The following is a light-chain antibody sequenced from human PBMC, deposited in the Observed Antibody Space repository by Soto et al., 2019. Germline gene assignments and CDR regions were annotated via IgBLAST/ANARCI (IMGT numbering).Light chain of an antibody. J-gene: IGKJ3*01. V-gene: IGKV1-39*01. CDR3: QESYSTPSVT. Sequence: DIQMTQSPSSMSASVGDRVTITCRASQSISAYLNWYQQKPGKAPKLLIYAASSLQRGVPSRFSGSGSGTDFTLTISSLRPEDFATYYCQESYSTPSVTFGPGTKVDIK. CDR2: AAS. CDR1: QSISAY.